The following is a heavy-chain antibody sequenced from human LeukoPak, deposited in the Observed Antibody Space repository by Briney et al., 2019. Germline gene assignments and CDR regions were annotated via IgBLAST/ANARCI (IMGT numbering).Heavy chain of an antibody. V-gene: IGHV1-24*01. J-gene: IGHJ6*02. CDR1: GYTLTELS. CDR3: ATEIVVDTERLKRYYGMDV. CDR2: FDPEDGET. Sequence: ASVKVSCKVSGYTLTELSMHWVRQAPGKGLGWMGGFDPEDGETIYAQKFQGRVTMTEDTSTDTAYMELSSLRSEDTAVYYCATEIVVDTERLKRYYGMDVWGQGTTVTVSS. D-gene: IGHD2-2*01.